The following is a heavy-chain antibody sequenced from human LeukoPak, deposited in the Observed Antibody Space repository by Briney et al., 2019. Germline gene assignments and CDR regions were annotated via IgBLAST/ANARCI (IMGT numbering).Heavy chain of an antibody. J-gene: IGHJ4*02. CDR1: GFTLIDYD. CDR3: ARGGIQVSGIDEFDY. CDR2: IGIRGDT. D-gene: IGHD6-19*01. Sequence: GGSLRLSCAASGFTLIDYDMHWVRQVIGKGLEWVSAIGIRGDTHYSGSVKCRFTISRENAESSLYLQMNSLRAEDTAVYYCARGGIQVSGIDEFDYWGQGTLVTVSS. V-gene: IGHV3-13*01.